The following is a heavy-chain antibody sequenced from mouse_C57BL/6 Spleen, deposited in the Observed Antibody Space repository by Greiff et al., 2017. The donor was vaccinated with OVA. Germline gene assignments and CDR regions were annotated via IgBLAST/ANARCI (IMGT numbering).Heavy chain of an antibody. D-gene: IGHD4-1*01. CDR2: IWSGGST. J-gene: IGHJ3*01. CDR1: GFSLTSYG. Sequence: VQLKQSGPGLVQPSQSLSITCTVSGFSLTSYGVHWVRQSPGKGLEWLGVIWSGGSTDYNAAFISRLSISKDNSKSQVFFKMNSLQADDTAIYYWASELPAWFAYWGQGTLVTVSA. V-gene: IGHV2-2*01. CDR3: ASELPAWFAY.